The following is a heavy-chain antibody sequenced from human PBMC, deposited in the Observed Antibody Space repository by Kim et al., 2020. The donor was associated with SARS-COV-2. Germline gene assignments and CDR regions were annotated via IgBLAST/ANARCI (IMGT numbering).Heavy chain of an antibody. CDR2: INEVGSER. J-gene: IGHJ1*01. CDR3: ARGTATRF. V-gene: IGHV3-7*01. D-gene: IGHD6-6*01. CDR1: GFTFIEYW. Sequence: GGSLRLSCVGSGFTFIEYWATWVRQAPGKGLEWVANINEVGSERNYVDSVKGRFTIFRDNAKKSVDLQMNSLRDEDTAVYYCARGTATRFWGQGALVIVS.